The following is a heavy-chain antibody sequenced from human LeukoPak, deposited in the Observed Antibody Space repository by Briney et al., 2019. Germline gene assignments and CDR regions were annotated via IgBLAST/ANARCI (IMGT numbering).Heavy chain of an antibody. J-gene: IGHJ4*02. CDR3: ARDFRFLDDY. CDR1: GFTFINYS. CDR2: ISTNSAFI. D-gene: IGHD3-3*01. Sequence: GGSLRLSCTASGFTFINYSMNWVRQAPGKGPEWVSSISTNSAFIYYADSVKGRFTISRDNAKNSLYLQMNSLRAEDTAVYYCARDFRFLDDYWGQGTLVAVSS. V-gene: IGHV3-21*01.